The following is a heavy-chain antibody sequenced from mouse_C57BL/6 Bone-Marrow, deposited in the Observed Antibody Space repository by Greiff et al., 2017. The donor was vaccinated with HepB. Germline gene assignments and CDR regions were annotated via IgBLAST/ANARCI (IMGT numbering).Heavy chain of an antibody. D-gene: IGHD1-1*01. Sequence: EVQLQQSVAELVRPGASVKLSCTASGFNIKNTYMHWVKQRPEQGLEWIGRIDPANGNTKYAPKFQGKATITADTSSNTAYLQLSSLTSEDTAIYYCAIPHYYGSRTSYWYFDVWGTGTTVTVSS. CDR3: AIPHYYGSRTSYWYFDV. CDR1: GFNIKNTY. CDR2: IDPANGNT. V-gene: IGHV14-3*01. J-gene: IGHJ1*03.